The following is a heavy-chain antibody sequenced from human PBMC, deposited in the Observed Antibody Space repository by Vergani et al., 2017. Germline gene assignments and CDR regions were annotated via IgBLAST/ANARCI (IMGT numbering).Heavy chain of an antibody. CDR2: ISGHGDRT. D-gene: IGHD1-20*01. V-gene: IGHV3-23*01. Sequence: EVHLLESGGGQVEAGGSLRLSCVASGFTFSNSAMSWVRQTSGKGLEWVSAISGHGDRTYYADSVKGRFTISRDNDKNSLFLQMNSLRADDTAVYYCARDSNWNHDYWGQGTLVTVSS. CDR1: GFTFSNSA. J-gene: IGHJ4*02. CDR3: ARDSNWNHDY.